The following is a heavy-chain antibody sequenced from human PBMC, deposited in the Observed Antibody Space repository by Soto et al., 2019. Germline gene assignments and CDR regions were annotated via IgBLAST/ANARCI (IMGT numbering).Heavy chain of an antibody. CDR1: GFTFSSYG. CDR3: SKGVSDFRYFYYGIDV. V-gene: IGHV3-33*06. D-gene: IGHD2-21*02. Sequence: PGGSLRLSCAASGFTFSSYGMHWGRQGPGKGLEWVAVIWYDGSNKYYADSVKGRFTISRDNSKNTLSLHLNSLRADDTAVYYCSKGVSDFRYFYYGIDVWGQGTTVTVSS. J-gene: IGHJ6*02. CDR2: IWYDGSNK.